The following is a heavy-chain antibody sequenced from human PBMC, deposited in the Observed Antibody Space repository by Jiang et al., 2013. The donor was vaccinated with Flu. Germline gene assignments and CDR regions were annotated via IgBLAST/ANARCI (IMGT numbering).Heavy chain of an antibody. CDR3: ARYSYDPRVTAFDI. CDR1: GGSINSGYYY. J-gene: IGHJ3*02. V-gene: IGHV4-31*03. Sequence: GPGLVKPSETLSLTCTVSGGSINSGYYYWSWIRHRPGKGLEWIGYISHSGTTYYSPSLKSRVTISVDTPEKQFSLKLSSVTAADTAIYYCARYSYDPRVTAFDIWGQGTVVTVSS. CDR2: ISHSGTT. D-gene: IGHD3-22*01.